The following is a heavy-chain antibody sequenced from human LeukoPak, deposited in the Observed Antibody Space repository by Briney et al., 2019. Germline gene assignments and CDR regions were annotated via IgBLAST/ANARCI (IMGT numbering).Heavy chain of an antibody. Sequence: SVTVSCKASGGTFSSYAIRWVRQAPGQGREWMGGIIPIFGTANYAQKFQGRVTITADESTSTAYMELSSLRSEDTAVYYCARGPYCSGGSCYSRYYYGMDVWGKGTTVTVSS. CDR2: IIPIFGTA. V-gene: IGHV1-69*01. CDR3: ARGPYCSGGSCYSRYYYGMDV. CDR1: GGTFSSYA. J-gene: IGHJ6*04. D-gene: IGHD2-15*01.